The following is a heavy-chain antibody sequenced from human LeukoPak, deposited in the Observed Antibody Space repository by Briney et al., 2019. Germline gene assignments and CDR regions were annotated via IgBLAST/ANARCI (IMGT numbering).Heavy chain of an antibody. Sequence: ASVKVSCKASGYTFTSYYMHWVRQAPGQGLEWMGIINPSGGSTSYAQKFQGRVTMTRDTSTSTVYMELSSLRSEDTAVYYCARRNCGGDCSPRGLNWFDPWGQGTLVTVSS. D-gene: IGHD2-21*02. J-gene: IGHJ5*02. CDR1: GYTFTSYY. CDR3: ARRNCGGDCSPRGLNWFDP. CDR2: INPSGGST. V-gene: IGHV1-46*01.